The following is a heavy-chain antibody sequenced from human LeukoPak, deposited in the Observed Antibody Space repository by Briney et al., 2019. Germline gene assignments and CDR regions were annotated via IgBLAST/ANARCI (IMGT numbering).Heavy chain of an antibody. CDR2: IIPIFGIA. J-gene: IGHJ5*02. Sequence: SVKVSCKASGGTFSSYAISWVRQAPGQGLEWMGRIIPIFGIANYAQKFQGRVTITADKSTSTAYMELSSLRSEDTAVYYCARDGNVLTVYASNWFDPWGQGTLVTVSS. CDR1: GGTFSSYA. V-gene: IGHV1-69*04. CDR3: ARDGNVLTVYASNWFDP. D-gene: IGHD2-8*01.